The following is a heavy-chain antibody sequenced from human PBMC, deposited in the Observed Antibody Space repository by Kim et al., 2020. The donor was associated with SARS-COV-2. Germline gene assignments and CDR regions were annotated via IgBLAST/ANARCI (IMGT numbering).Heavy chain of an antibody. CDR1: GFTFGDYA. CDR2: IRSKAYGGTT. J-gene: IGHJ6*02. CDR3: TRGHYDILTGYHNYYYYGMDV. V-gene: IGHV3-49*03. D-gene: IGHD3-9*01. Sequence: GGSLRLSCTASGFTFGDYAMSWFRQAPGKGLEWVGFIRSKAYGGTTEYAASVKGRFTISRDDSKSIAYLQMNSLKTEDTAVYYCTRGHYDILTGYHNYYYYGMDVWGQGTTVTVSS.